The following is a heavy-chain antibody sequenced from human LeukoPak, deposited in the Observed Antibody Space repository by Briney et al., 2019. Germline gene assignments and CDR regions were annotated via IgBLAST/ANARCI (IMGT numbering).Heavy chain of an antibody. D-gene: IGHD2-2*01. V-gene: IGHV1-8*01. J-gene: IGHJ6*02. Sequence: GASVKVSCKASGYTFTSYDINWVRQATGQGLEWMGWMNPNSGNTGYAQKFQGRVTMTRNTSISTAYMELSSLRSEDTAVYYCARGVSSTNNYYYGMDVWGQGTTVTVSS. CDR3: ARGVSSTNNYYYGMDV. CDR1: GYTFTSYD. CDR2: MNPNSGNT.